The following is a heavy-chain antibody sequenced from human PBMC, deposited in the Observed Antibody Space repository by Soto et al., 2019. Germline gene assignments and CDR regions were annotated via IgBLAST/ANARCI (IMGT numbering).Heavy chain of an antibody. CDR2: IYYSGST. D-gene: IGHD4-17*01. Sequence: SETLSLTCTVSGGSISSYYWSWIRQPPGKGLEWIGYIYYSGSTNYNPSLKSRVTISVDTSKNQFSLKLSSVTAADTAVYYCARDNSNPTTVVTPREYYYYGMDVWGQGTTVTVSS. J-gene: IGHJ6*02. CDR1: GGSISSYY. V-gene: IGHV4-59*01. CDR3: ARDNSNPTTVVTPREYYYYGMDV.